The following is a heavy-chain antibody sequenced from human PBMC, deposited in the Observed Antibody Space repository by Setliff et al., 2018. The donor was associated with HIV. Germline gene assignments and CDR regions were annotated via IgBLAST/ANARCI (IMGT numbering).Heavy chain of an antibody. Sequence: PGESLKISCGASGFTFSSFAMNWVRHAPGKGLEWVSAVSGSGTATEYADSVKGRFTISRDNSKNALYLEMNNLRAEDTAIYYCAKGLDYVDSSGYSYFRLWGQGTLVTVSS. V-gene: IGHV3-23*01. CDR1: GFTFSSFA. CDR2: VSGSGTAT. J-gene: IGHJ4*02. CDR3: AKGLDYVDSSGYSYFRL. D-gene: IGHD3-22*01.